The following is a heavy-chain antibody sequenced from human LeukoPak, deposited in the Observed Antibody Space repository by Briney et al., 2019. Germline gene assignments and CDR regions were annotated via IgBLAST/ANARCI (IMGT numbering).Heavy chain of an antibody. CDR3: AKSGSLHTFDI. V-gene: IGHV5-51*01. CDR1: GYSFTNYW. D-gene: IGHD1-26*01. J-gene: IGHJ3*02. Sequence: GESLNISCKGSGYSFTNYWIGWVRQLPGKGLEWMGIIYPGDSDTRYSPSFQGQVTISADKSISTAYLQWSSLKASDTAMYYCAKSGSLHTFDIWGQGTMVTVSS. CDR2: IYPGDSDT.